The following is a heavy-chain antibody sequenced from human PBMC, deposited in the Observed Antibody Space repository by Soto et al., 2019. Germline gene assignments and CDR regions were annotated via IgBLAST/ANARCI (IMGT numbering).Heavy chain of an antibody. D-gene: IGHD3-3*01. CDR2: IYYSGST. Sequence: QVQLQESGPGLVKPSQTLSLTCTVSGGSISSGGYYWSWIRQNPGKGLEWIGYIYYSGSTYYNPSLKSRVTISVDTSKNQFSLKLSSVTAADTAVYYCARSSGVVLEYFQHWGQGTLVTVSS. J-gene: IGHJ1*01. CDR1: GGSISSGGYY. CDR3: ARSSGVVLEYFQH. V-gene: IGHV4-31*03.